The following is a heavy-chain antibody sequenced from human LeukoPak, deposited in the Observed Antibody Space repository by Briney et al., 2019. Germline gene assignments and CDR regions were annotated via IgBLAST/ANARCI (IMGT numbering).Heavy chain of an antibody. D-gene: IGHD1-1*01. CDR2: INHSGST. CDR3: ASGRGDAVQLEPLFFDY. J-gene: IGHJ4*02. CDR1: GGSFSGYY. Sequence: SETLSLTCAVYGGSFSGYYWSWIRQPPGKGLEWIGEINHSGSTNYNPSLKSRVTISVDTSKNQFSLKLSSVTAADTAVYYCASGRGDAVQLEPLFFDYWGQGTLVTVSS. V-gene: IGHV4-34*01.